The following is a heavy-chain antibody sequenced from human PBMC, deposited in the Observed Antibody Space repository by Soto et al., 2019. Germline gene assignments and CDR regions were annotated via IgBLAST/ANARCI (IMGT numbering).Heavy chain of an antibody. Sequence: QVQLVQSGAEVKKPGASVKVSCKASGYTLTSYDINWVRQATGQGLEWMGWMNPNTGYTGYAQRFQGRVTMTRNISISTAYMELSNLTSEDTAVYYCARGLSLTIFGVLIMRGGEVNMDVWGQGTTVTVSS. CDR2: MNPNTGYT. V-gene: IGHV1-8*01. J-gene: IGHJ6*02. CDR3: ARGLSLTIFGVLIMRGGEVNMDV. D-gene: IGHD3-3*01. CDR1: GYTLTSYD.